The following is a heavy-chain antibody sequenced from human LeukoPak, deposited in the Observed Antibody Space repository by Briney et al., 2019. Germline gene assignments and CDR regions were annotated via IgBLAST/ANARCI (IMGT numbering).Heavy chain of an antibody. CDR2: ISSSSSYI. Sequence: GGSLRLSCAASGFTFSSYSMNWVRQAPGKGLEWVSSISSSSSYIYYADSVKGRFTISRDNAKNSLYLQMNSLRAEDTAVYYCASEAYCGGDCYSNLADYWGQGTLVTVSS. D-gene: IGHD2-21*02. J-gene: IGHJ4*02. CDR3: ASEAYCGGDCYSNLADY. V-gene: IGHV3-21*01. CDR1: GFTFSSYS.